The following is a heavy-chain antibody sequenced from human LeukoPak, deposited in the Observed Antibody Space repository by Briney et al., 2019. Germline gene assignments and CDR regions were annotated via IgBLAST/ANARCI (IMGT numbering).Heavy chain of an antibody. CDR3: ARGCSPPYYYYGMDV. D-gene: IGHD2-21*01. V-gene: IGHV1-46*01. CDR1: GYTFTSYY. J-gene: IGHJ6*02. Sequence: ASVKVSCKASGYTFTSYYMHWVRQAPGQGLEWMGIINPSGGSTSYVQKFQGRVTMTRDTSTSTVYMELSSLRSEDTAVYYCARGCSPPYYYYGMDVWGQGTTVTVSS. CDR2: INPSGGST.